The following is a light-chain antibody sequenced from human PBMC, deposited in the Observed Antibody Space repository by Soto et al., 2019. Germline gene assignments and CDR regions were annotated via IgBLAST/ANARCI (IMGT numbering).Light chain of an antibody. CDR2: DVS. J-gene: IGKJ4*01. Sequence: LSPGQRATLSCRASQSVNIYLAWYQQRPGQAPRLLIYDVSNRATGIPARFSGSGSGTDFTLTISSLEPEDFAVYYCQQRSSWPVTFGGGTKVEIK. CDR3: QQRSSWPVT. V-gene: IGKV3-11*01. CDR1: QSVNIY.